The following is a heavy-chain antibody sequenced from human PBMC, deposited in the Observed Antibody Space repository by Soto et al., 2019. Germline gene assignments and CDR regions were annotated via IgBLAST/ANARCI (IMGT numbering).Heavy chain of an antibody. J-gene: IGHJ6*02. CDR2: MNPNSGNT. CDR1: GYTFTSYD. V-gene: IGHV1-8*01. CDR3: ARDAAFCSSTSCYVAFYYAMDV. D-gene: IGHD2-2*01. Sequence: GASVKVSCKASGYTFTSYDINWVRQATGQRLEWMGWMNPNSGNTGYAQKFQGWVTVTRDTSIGTAYMELSRLKSDDTAVYYCARDAAFCSSTSCYVAFYYAMDVWGQGTTVTVSS.